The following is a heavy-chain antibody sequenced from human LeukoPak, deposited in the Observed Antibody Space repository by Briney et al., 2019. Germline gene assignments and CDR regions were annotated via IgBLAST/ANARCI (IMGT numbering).Heavy chain of an antibody. CDR2: IGGNGGYT. D-gene: IGHD7-27*01. J-gene: IGHJ2*01. CDR3: ARELVSLGTGYFDL. CDR1: GFTFSSFA. V-gene: IGHV3-23*01. Sequence: PGGSLRLSCIASGFTFSSFAMSWVRQAPGEGLEWVASIGGNGGYTYYASSVKGRFTISRDNSKNTLYLQMNNLRTEDTAVYYCARELVSLGTGYFDLWGRGTLVTVSS.